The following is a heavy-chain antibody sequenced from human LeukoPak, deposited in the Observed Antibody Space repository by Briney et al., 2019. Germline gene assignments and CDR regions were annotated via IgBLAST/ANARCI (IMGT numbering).Heavy chain of an antibody. CDR3: AKGAIYYYDSNFDY. J-gene: IGHJ4*02. CDR2: ISYDGSNK. Sequence: GGSLRLSCAASEFTFSSYEMNWVRQAPGKGLEWVAVISYDGSNKYYADSVKGRFTISRDNSKNALYLQMNSLRAEDTAVYYCAKGAIYYYDSNFDYWGQGTLVTVSS. CDR1: EFTFSSYE. V-gene: IGHV3-30*18. D-gene: IGHD3-22*01.